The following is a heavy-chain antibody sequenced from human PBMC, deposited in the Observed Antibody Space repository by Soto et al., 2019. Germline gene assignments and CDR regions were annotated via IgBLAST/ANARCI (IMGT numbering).Heavy chain of an antibody. Sequence: QVQLVQSGAEVKKPGSSVKVSCKASGCTFSSYTISWVRQAPGQGLEWMGRIIPILGIANYAQKFQGRVTITADKSTSTAYMELSRLRSEATAVYYCARCPWELARFDYWGQGTLVTVSS. CDR1: GCTFSSYT. V-gene: IGHV1-69*02. CDR3: ARCPWELARFDY. CDR2: IIPILGIA. J-gene: IGHJ4*02. D-gene: IGHD1-1*01.